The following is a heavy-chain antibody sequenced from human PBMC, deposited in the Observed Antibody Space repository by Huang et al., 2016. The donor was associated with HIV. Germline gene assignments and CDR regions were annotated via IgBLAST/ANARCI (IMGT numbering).Heavy chain of an antibody. CDR2: IFPLFVAP. J-gene: IGHJ4*02. CDR3: AMSLRYQYDSRSYWGRYFDY. D-gene: IGHD3-16*01. Sequence: QVQLEQSGPAVRKPGSSVKVSCQASGGYFSDQIISWVRQAPGQRFEWLGCIFPLFVAPPYAQEFKGRVTMTAVESTATIDMELNSLTSEDTSVYYCAMSLRYQYDSRSYWGRYFDYWGQGTLVTVSS. CDR1: GGYFSDQI. V-gene: IGHV1-69*01.